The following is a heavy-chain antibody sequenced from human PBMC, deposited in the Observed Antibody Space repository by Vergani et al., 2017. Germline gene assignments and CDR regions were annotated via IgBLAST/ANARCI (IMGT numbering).Heavy chain of an antibody. CDR1: GASIRSRNYY. CDR3: ARHSTVEWLVKLGWIDQ. D-gene: IGHD6-19*01. CDR2: IYYSGST. V-gene: IGHV4-39*01. Sequence: QLQLQESGPGLVKPSATLSLTCSVSGASIRSRNYYWGWIRQPPGKGLEWIASIYYSGSTYYNPSLKSRVTISVDTSKNQFSLKLSSVTAADTAVYFCARHSTVEWLVKLGWIDQWGQGILVTVSS. J-gene: IGHJ5*02.